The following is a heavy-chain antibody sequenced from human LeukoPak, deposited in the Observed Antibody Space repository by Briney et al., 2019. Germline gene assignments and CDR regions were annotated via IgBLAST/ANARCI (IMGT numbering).Heavy chain of an antibody. CDR3: ERIQSAYSYGYDPFDY. CDR1: GFTLSRYW. D-gene: IGHD5-18*01. CDR2: INSDGSST. J-gene: IGHJ4*02. V-gene: IGHV3-74*01. Sequence: GGSLRLSCAASGFTLSRYWMHWVRQVPGKGLVWVSRINSDGSSTSYADSVKGRFTISRDNAKNSLYLQMNSLRAEDTAVYYCERIQSAYSYGYDPFDYWGQGTLVTVSS.